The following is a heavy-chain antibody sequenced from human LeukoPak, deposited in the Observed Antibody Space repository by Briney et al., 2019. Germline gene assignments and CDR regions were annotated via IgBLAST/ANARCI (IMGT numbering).Heavy chain of an antibody. J-gene: IGHJ3*01. D-gene: IGHD5-24*01. Sequence: GGSLRLACAASGFTFSVAAMTWVRQASGKGLEWVSLIGASGESTYYADSVKGRFTISRDNSKNTLSLQMNSLRVEDTAMYFCAKDIQLSTWGLGTMVTVSS. CDR3: AKDIQLST. V-gene: IGHV3-23*01. CDR2: IGASGEST. CDR1: GFTFSVAA.